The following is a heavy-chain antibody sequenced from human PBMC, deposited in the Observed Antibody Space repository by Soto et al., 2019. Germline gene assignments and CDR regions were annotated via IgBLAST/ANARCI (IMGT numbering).Heavy chain of an antibody. D-gene: IGHD6-19*01. V-gene: IGHV3-30*18. Sequence: VQLVESGGGVVQPGRSLRLSSAASGFTFSDYAMHWVRQAPGKGLEWVAVVSHDGRNTHYADSVKGRFTISRDSSKNTVSLEMTSLRAEDTAVYYCAKVGRQWLVTSDFNYWGQGARVTVSS. CDR1: GFTFSDYA. J-gene: IGHJ4*02. CDR2: VSHDGRNT. CDR3: AKVGRQWLVTSDFNY.